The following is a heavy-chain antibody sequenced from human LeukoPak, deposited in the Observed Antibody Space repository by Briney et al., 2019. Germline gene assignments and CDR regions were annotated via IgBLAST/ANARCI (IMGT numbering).Heavy chain of an antibody. J-gene: IGHJ4*02. Sequence: GESLKIPCKASGYTFSSYWIGWVRQMPGKGLEWMGIIYPTDSSTKYSPSFQGQVTISVDKSINTAYLQWSSLKASDTAMYYCARPPDYWGQGTLVTVSS. CDR1: GYTFSSYW. CDR2: IYPTDSST. CDR3: ARPPDY. V-gene: IGHV5-51*01.